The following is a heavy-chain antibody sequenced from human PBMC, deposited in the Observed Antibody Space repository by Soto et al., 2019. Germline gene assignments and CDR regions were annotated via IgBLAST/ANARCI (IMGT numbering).Heavy chain of an antibody. Sequence: SETLSLTCAISGDSVSSNSAAWNWIRQSPSRGLEWLGRTYYRSKWYNDHAVSVKSRITINPDTSKNQFSLQLNSVTPEDTAVYYCARGVRYYDSSGYYYLYYYYGMDVWGQGTTVTVSS. CDR2: TYYRSKWYN. D-gene: IGHD3-22*01. CDR1: GDSVSSNSAA. J-gene: IGHJ6*02. V-gene: IGHV6-1*01. CDR3: ARGVRYYDSSGYYYLYYYYGMDV.